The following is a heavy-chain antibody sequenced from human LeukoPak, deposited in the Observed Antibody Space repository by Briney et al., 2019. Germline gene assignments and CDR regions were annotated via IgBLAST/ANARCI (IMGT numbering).Heavy chain of an antibody. CDR3: ARDPIMTGYYGDAFDI. Sequence: SGTLSLTCAVSGGSISSSNWWSWVRQPPGKGLEWIGEIYHSGSTNYNPSLKSRVTTSVDKSKNQFSLKLSSVTAADTAVYYCARDPIMTGYYGDAFDIWGQGTMVTVSS. D-gene: IGHD3-9*01. J-gene: IGHJ3*02. CDR1: GGSISSSNW. V-gene: IGHV4-4*02. CDR2: IYHSGST.